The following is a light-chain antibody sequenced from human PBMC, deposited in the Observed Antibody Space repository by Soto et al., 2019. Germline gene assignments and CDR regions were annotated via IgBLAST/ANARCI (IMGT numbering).Light chain of an antibody. V-gene: IGKV3-15*01. Sequence: EIVMTQSPATLSVSPGERAILSCRASQSVSSNLAWYQQKPGQAPRLLIYGASTRATGIPARFSGRGSGTEFTLTISSLQSEDFAVYYCQQYNNWQTFGQGTKVEIK. CDR3: QQYNNWQT. CDR2: GAS. J-gene: IGKJ1*01. CDR1: QSVSSN.